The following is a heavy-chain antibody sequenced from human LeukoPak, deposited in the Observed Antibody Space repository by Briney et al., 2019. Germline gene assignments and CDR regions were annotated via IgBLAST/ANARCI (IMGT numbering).Heavy chain of an antibody. CDR1: GFTVSRTY. Sequence: GGSLRLSCAALGFTVSRTYIRWVRQAPGKGLEWVANIKEDGSEKHYVDSVKGRFTISRDNAKNSLYLQMNSLRAEDTAVYYCAGGSAYNWFDPWGQGTLVTVSS. CDR3: AGGSAYNWFDP. V-gene: IGHV3-7*01. J-gene: IGHJ5*02. CDR2: IKEDGSEK.